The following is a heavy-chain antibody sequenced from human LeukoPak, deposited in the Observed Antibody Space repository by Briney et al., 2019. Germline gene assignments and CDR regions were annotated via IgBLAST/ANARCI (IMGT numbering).Heavy chain of an antibody. Sequence: PSETLSLTCTVSGGSISSYYWSWIRQPPGEGLEWIGYIYYSGSTNYNPSLKSRVTISVDTSKNQFSLKLSSVTAADTAVYYCARGPYCGGNCYSLDYWGQGTLVTVPS. CDR3: ARGPYCGGNCYSLDY. V-gene: IGHV4-59*01. J-gene: IGHJ4*02. CDR2: IYYSGST. CDR1: GGSISSYY. D-gene: IGHD2-21*02.